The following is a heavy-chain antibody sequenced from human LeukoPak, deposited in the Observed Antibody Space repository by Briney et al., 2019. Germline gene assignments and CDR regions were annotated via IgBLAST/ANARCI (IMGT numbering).Heavy chain of an antibody. CDR1: GFTFSSYS. D-gene: IGHD4-23*01. CDR2: ISSSTNTI. Sequence: WESLTLSCAASGFTFSSYSMNWVRQAPGKGLEWVSYISSSTNTIYYASSVKGRFTNCRDNAKDSLFLKMNSLRDEDTAVYYCARGGYGANDDAFDIWGQGTMVTVSS. V-gene: IGHV3-48*02. J-gene: IGHJ3*02. CDR3: ARGGYGANDDAFDI.